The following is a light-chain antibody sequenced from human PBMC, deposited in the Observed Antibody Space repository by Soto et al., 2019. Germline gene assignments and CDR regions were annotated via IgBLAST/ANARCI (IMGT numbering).Light chain of an antibody. CDR2: GNT. Sequence: QSVLPQPPSVSGSPGHSITLSCPGTSPDIGSNYYVPWYQQHPGTAPKLLIHGNTDRPSGVPDRFSGSKSGTSASLAITGLQADDEADYYCQSYDDSLSVHYVFGTGTKVTVL. V-gene: IGLV1-40*01. J-gene: IGLJ1*01. CDR3: QSYDDSLSVHYV. CDR1: SPDIGSNYY.